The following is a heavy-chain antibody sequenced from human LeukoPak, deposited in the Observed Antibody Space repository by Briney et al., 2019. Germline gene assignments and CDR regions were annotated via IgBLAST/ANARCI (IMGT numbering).Heavy chain of an antibody. Sequence: SETLSLTCTVSGGSISSGDYFWSWIRQHPGKGLEWIGYIYYSGSTYYNPSLKSRVTISVDRSKNQFSLKLSSVTAADTAVYYCARSGYGSGSYGYWGQGTLVTVSS. V-gene: IGHV4-30-4*01. CDR1: GGSISSGDYF. D-gene: IGHD3-10*01. J-gene: IGHJ4*02. CDR2: IYYSGST. CDR3: ARSGYGSGSYGY.